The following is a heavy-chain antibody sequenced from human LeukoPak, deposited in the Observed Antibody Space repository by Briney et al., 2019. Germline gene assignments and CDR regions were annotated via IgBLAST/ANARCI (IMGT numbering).Heavy chain of an antibody. Sequence: GESLKISCKGSGYSFTSYWIGWVRQMPGKGLEWMGIIYPGDSDTRYSPSFQGQVTISADKSISTAYLQWSSLKASDTAMYYCARLPRYSYGTDYFDYWGQGTLVTVSS. J-gene: IGHJ4*02. D-gene: IGHD5-18*01. CDR2: IYPGDSDT. CDR3: ARLPRYSYGTDYFDY. V-gene: IGHV5-51*01. CDR1: GYSFTSYW.